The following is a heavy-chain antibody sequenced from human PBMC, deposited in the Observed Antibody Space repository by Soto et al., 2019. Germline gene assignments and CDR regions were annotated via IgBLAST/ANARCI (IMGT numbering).Heavy chain of an antibody. Sequence: EVQLVESGGGLVQPGGSLRLSCAASGFTFSIYWMSWVRQAPGKGLEWVANIKHDGSEIYYVDSVKGRFTISRDNAKNLVFLQMNSWRAEDTAMYFCARNERWGQGTLVTVSS. D-gene: IGHD1-1*01. CDR2: IKHDGSEI. CDR1: GFTFSIYW. V-gene: IGHV3-7*03. J-gene: IGHJ4*02. CDR3: ARNER.